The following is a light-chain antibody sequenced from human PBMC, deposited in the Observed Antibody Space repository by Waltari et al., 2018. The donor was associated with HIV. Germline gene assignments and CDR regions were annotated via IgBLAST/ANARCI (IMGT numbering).Light chain of an antibody. CDR1: SSDLA. V-gene: IGLV2-23*02. J-gene: IGLJ3*02. CDR2: EVS. CDR3: CSYVGSGTWV. Sequence: QSALTQPASVSGSPGQSITISCTGTSSDLASWYQQHPDKAPKVMIFEVSKRPSGVSNRFSGSKSGNTASLTISGLQAEDEADYYCCSYVGSGTWVFGGGTKLTVL.